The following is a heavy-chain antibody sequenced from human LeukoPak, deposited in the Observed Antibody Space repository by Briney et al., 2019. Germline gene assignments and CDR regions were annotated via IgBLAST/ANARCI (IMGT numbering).Heavy chain of an antibody. D-gene: IGHD1-26*01. CDR2: IYYSGST. CDR1: GGSISSYY. J-gene: IGHJ4*02. V-gene: IGHV4-59*12. CDR3: ARAPLYSGSYDY. Sequence: SETLSLTCTVSGGSISSYYWSWIRQPPGKGLEWIGYIYYSGSTNYNPSLKSRVTISVDTSKNQFSLKLSSVTAADTAVYYCARAPLYSGSYDYWGQGTLVTVSS.